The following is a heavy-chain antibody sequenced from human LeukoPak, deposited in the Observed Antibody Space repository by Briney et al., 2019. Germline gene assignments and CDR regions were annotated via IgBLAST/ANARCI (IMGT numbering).Heavy chain of an antibody. CDR1: EFTFNYYD. J-gene: IGHJ2*01. D-gene: IGHD4-23*01. CDR3: ARTNGSDHSGKATQLTRSWYFDL. Sequence: LAGGSLRLSCAASEFTFNYYDMHWVRQATGKGLEWVSAIGTAGDTYYPDSVKGRFTISRDDAKNSFYLQINALGAGDTAVYYCARTNGSDHSGKATQLTRSWYFDLWGRGTLVTVSS. V-gene: IGHV3-13*01. CDR2: IGTAGDT.